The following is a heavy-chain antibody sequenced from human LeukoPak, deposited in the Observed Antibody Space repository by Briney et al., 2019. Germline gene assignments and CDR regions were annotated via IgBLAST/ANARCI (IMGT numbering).Heavy chain of an antibody. D-gene: IGHD3-3*01. Sequence: GGSLRLSCAASGFTFSSYAMHWVRQTPGKGLEWVSAIGGSGSDTSYTDSVKGRFTISRDNSKSTLYLQMNSLRAEDTAVYHCAKTLRDLEWLTGELYVWGQGTAVTVSS. CDR2: IGGSGSDT. CDR1: GFTFSSYA. V-gene: IGHV3-23*01. J-gene: IGHJ6*02. CDR3: AKTLRDLEWLTGELYV.